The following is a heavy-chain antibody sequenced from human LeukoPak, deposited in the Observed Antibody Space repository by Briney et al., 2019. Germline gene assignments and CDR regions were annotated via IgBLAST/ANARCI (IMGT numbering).Heavy chain of an antibody. CDR1: GGTFSSYA. CDR2: IIPIFGTA. V-gene: IGHV1-69*05. CDR3: ARDLRTYDILTGYTHIYYMDV. J-gene: IGHJ6*03. Sequence: ASVKVSCKASGGTFSSYAISWVRQAPGQGLEWMGGIIPIFGTANYAQKFQGRVTITTDESTSTAYMELSSLRSEETAVYYCARDLRTYDILTGYTHIYYMDVWGKGTTVTVSS. D-gene: IGHD3-9*01.